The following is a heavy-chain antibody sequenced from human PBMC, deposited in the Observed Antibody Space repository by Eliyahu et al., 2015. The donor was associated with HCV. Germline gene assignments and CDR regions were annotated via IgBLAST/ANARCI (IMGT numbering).Heavy chain of an antibody. CDR2: VVDGRERT. CDR1: TFLFAAAT. V-gene: IGHV1-58*02. Sequence: LLQSGPDVKEPGATVTVSCKASTFLFAAATIXWVRQTRGQGPEWIGCVVDGRERTISAHPFEGRVTMTRDRATNTASLELRNLTSADTAVYFCAAGRETYSSWFKWGQGTLVTVS. D-gene: IGHD6-19*01. J-gene: IGHJ4*02. CDR3: AAGRETYSSWFK.